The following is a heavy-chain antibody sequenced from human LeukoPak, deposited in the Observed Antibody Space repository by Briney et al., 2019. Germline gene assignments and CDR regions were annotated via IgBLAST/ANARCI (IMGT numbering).Heavy chain of an antibody. V-gene: IGHV4-59*01. Sequence: SETLSLTCSVSGGSISGYYWSWIRQPPGKGLEWIAYIYYSGSTNYNPSLKSRVTISVDTSKNQFSLKLTSVTAADTAVYYCARLSRIAAAGRYDYHSLAVWGKGTTVTVSS. CDR1: GGSISGYY. CDR3: ARLSRIAAAGRYDYHSLAV. J-gene: IGHJ6*04. CDR2: IYYSGST. D-gene: IGHD6-13*01.